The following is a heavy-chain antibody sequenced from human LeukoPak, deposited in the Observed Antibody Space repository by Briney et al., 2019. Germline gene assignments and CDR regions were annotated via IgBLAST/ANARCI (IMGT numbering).Heavy chain of an antibody. V-gene: IGHV6-1*01. CDR2: TYYRSKRYN. CDR1: GDSVSSNSAA. CDR3: AREPGGAEYSGYDPFDF. Sequence: SQTLSLTCGISGDSVSSNSAAWNWIRQSPSRGLEWLGRTYYRSKRYNDYAVSVKSRITINPDTSKNQFSLQLNSVTPEDTAVYYCAREPGGAEYSGYDPFDFWGQGTLVTVSS. J-gene: IGHJ4*02. D-gene: IGHD5-12*01.